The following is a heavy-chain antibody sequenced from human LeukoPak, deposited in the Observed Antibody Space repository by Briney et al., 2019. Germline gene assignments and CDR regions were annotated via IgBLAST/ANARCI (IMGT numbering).Heavy chain of an antibody. CDR1: GYTFTGYY. CDR3: ARVDDRGHYYDSSGPRKLFDY. D-gene: IGHD3-22*01. Sequence: GASVTVSCKASGYTFTGYYMHWVRQAPGQGLEWVGWINPDSGGTNYAQKFQGRVTMTRDTSIRTAYMELSRLRSDDTAVYYCARVDDRGHYYDSSGPRKLFDYWGQGTLVTVSS. V-gene: IGHV1-2*02. J-gene: IGHJ4*02. CDR2: INPDSGGT.